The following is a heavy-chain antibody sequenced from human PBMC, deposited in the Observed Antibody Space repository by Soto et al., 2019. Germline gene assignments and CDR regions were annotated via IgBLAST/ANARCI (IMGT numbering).Heavy chain of an antibody. J-gene: IGHJ5*02. D-gene: IGHD2-21*02. CDR1: GGTFSSYA. CDR2: IIPIFGTA. Sequence: QVQLVQSGAEVKKPGSSVKVSCKASGGTFSSYAISWVRQAPGQGLEWMGGIIPIFGTANYAQKFQGRVTFTADESTRTAYMELSSLRSEDTAVYYCASSRSCGDCYSIRNWFDPWGQGTLVTVSS. CDR3: ASSRSCGDCYSIRNWFDP. V-gene: IGHV1-69*12.